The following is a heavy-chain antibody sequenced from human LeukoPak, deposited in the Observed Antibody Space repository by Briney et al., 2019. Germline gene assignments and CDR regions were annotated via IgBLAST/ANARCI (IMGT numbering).Heavy chain of an antibody. CDR3: ARVIFGGYFFDF. CDR2: IYSSGST. J-gene: IGHJ4*02. V-gene: IGHV4-59*10. Sequence: SETLSLTCAVYGGSFSGYYWSWIRQPAGKGLEWIGRIYSSGSTNYNPSLKSRVTISVDTSKNQFSLKLSSVTAADTAVYYCARVIFGGYFFDFWGQGTLVTVSS. CDR1: GGSFSGYY. D-gene: IGHD3/OR15-3a*01.